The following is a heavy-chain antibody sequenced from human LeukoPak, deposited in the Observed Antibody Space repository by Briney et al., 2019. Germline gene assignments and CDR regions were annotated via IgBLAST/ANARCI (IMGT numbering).Heavy chain of an antibody. CDR3: AKTSGYYQFDWFDP. V-gene: IGHV3-23*01. CDR2: ISGSGGST. D-gene: IGHD3-3*01. J-gene: IGHJ5*02. Sequence: GGSLRLSCAASGFSFSSYSMHWVRQAPGKGLESVSAISGSGGSTYYADSVKGRLTISRDNSKNTLYLQMNSLRAEDTAVYYCAKTSGYYQFDWFDPWGQGTLVIVSS. CDR1: GFSFSSYS.